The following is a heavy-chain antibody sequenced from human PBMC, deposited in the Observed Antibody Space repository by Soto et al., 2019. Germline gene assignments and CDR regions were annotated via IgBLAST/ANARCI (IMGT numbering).Heavy chain of an antibody. CDR3: ASHDTARTPFDY. J-gene: IGHJ4*02. D-gene: IGHD5-18*01. CDR2: IIPIFGTA. Sequence: SVKVSCKASGGTFSSYAISWVRQAPGQGLEWMGGIIPIFGTANYAQKFQGRVTITADESTSTAYMELSSLRSEDTAVYYCASHDTARTPFDYWGQGTLVTVSS. V-gene: IGHV1-69*13. CDR1: GGTFSSYA.